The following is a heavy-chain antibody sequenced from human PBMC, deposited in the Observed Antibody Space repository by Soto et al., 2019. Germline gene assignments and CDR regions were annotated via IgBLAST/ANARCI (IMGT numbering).Heavy chain of an antibody. CDR2: IWYDGSNK. J-gene: IGHJ5*02. CDR1: GFTFSSYG. CDR3: ARDLVRRVLRTPLAAAGRFDH. D-gene: IGHD6-13*01. Sequence: QVQLVESGGGVVQPGRSLRLSCAASGFTFSSYGMHWVRQAPGKGLEWVAVIWYDGSNKYYADSVKGRFTISRDNSKNTLYLQMNSLRAEDTAVYYCARDLVRRVLRTPLAAAGRFDHWGQGTLVTVSS. V-gene: IGHV3-33*01.